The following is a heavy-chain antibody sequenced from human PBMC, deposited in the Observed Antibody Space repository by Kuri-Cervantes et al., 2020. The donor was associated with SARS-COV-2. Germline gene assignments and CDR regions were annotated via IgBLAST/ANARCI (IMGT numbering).Heavy chain of an antibody. V-gene: IGHV1-18*01. CDR2: ISAYNGNT. CDR3: ARGSKASYSGSSWFDP. Sequence: ASVKVSCKASGYTFTSYGISWVRQAPGQGLEWMGWISAYNGNTNYAQKLQGRVTMTTDTSTSTAYMELRSLRSDDTAVYYCARGSKASYSGSSWFDPWGQGPLVTVSS. D-gene: IGHD1-26*01. J-gene: IGHJ5*02. CDR1: GYTFTSYG.